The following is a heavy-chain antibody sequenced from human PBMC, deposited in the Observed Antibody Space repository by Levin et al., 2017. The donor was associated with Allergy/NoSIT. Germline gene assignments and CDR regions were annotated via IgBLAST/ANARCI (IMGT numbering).Heavy chain of an antibody. CDR2: TSGSGDST. J-gene: IGHJ4*02. D-gene: IGHD5-18*01. CDR3: AKATGYSYGYPFHY. CDR1: GFTFSSYA. V-gene: IGHV3-23*01. Sequence: GGSLRLSCAASGFTFSSYAMSWVRQAPGKGLEWVSATSGSGDSTYYADSVKGRFTISRDNSKNTLYLQMNSLRAEDTAVYYCAKATGYSYGYPFHYWGQGTLVTVSS.